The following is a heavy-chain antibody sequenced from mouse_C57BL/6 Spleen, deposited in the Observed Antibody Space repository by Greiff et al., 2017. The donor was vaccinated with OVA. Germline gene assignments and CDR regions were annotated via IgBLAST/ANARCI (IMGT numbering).Heavy chain of an antibody. Sequence: EVQGVESGGGLVQPKGSLKLSCAASGFSFNTYAMNWVRQAPGKGLEWVARIRSKSNNYATYYADSVKDRFTISRDDSESMLYLQMNNLKTEDTAMYYCVRQLVAGSFDYWGQGTTLTVSS. V-gene: IGHV10-1*01. J-gene: IGHJ2*01. CDR2: IRSKSNNYAT. D-gene: IGHD1-1*01. CDR3: VRQLVAGSFDY. CDR1: GFSFNTYA.